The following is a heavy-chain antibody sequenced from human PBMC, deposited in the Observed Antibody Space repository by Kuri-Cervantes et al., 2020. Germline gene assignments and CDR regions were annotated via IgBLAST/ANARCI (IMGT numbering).Heavy chain of an antibody. V-gene: IGHV3-30*12. CDR1: GFTFSNYG. CDR3: ARVGSSRDWGY. Sequence: SLNISCAASGFTFSNYGMHWVRQAPRKGLQWVAVISYDGSNKYYADSLKGRFTISRDNSKNTLYMQMNSIRDEDTAVYYCARVGSSRDWGYWGQGTLVTVSS. CDR2: ISYDGSNK. J-gene: IGHJ4*02. D-gene: IGHD6-13*01.